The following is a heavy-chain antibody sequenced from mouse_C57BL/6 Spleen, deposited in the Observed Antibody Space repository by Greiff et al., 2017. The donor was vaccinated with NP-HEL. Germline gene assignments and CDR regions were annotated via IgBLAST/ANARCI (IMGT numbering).Heavy chain of an antibody. D-gene: IGHD1-1*01. CDR2: ISSGSSTI. V-gene: IGHV5-17*01. Sequence: EVKLMESGGGLVKPGGSLKLSCAASGFTFSDYGMHWVRQAPEKGLEWVAYISSGSSTIYYADTVKGRFTISRDNAKNTLFLQMTSLRSEDTAMYYCARVYYGSSYGWYFDVWGTGTTVTVSS. CDR3: ARVYYGSSYGWYFDV. CDR1: GFTFSDYG. J-gene: IGHJ1*03.